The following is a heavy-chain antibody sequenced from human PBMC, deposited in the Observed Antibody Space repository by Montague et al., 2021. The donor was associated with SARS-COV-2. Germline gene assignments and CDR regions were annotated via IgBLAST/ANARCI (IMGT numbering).Heavy chain of an antibody. J-gene: IGHJ1*01. CDR2: VLYNKGT. CDR1: GVSVTDYY. V-gene: IGHV4-59*08. D-gene: IGHD3-9*01. CDR3: VRHPHYDVLNGTLDF. Sequence: SETLSLTCTVYGVSVTDYYWSWIRQPSGKGLEWVGDVLYNKGTNFNPSLKSRVAISVDTSKNQFSLRLTSVTAADTALYYCVRHPHYDVLNGTLDFWGQGTLVTVSS.